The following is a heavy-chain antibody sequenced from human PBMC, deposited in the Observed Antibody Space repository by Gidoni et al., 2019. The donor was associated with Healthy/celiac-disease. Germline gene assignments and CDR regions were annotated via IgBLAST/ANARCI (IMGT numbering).Heavy chain of an antibody. Sequence: EVQLVETGGGLVQPGRSLRLSCAASGFPFDDYAMHWVRQAPGKGLEWVSGISWNSGSIGYADSVKGRFTISRDNAKNSLYLQMNSLRAEDTALYYCAKDIKIFGVVILPYGMDVWGQGTTVTVSS. V-gene: IGHV3-9*01. D-gene: IGHD3-3*01. CDR3: AKDIKIFGVVILPYGMDV. CDR2: ISWNSGSI. J-gene: IGHJ6*02. CDR1: GFPFDDYA.